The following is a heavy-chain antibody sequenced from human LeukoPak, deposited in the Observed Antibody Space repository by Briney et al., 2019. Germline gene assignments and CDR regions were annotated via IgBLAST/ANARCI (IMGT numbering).Heavy chain of an antibody. J-gene: IGHJ6*02. Sequence: GRSLRLSCAASGFTFDDYAMHWVRQAPGKGLEWVSGISGSGGSTYYADSVKGRFTISRDNSKNTLYLQMNSLRAEDTAVYYCAKDRVVVPAAMGYYYYYGMDVWGQGTTVTVSS. V-gene: IGHV3-23*01. CDR2: ISGSGGST. D-gene: IGHD2-2*01. CDR1: GFTFDDYA. CDR3: AKDRVVVPAAMGYYYYYGMDV.